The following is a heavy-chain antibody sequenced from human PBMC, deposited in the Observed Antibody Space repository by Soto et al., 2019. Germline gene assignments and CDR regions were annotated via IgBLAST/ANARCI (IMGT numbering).Heavy chain of an antibody. CDR2: ISGSGGST. CDR1: GFPFSSYA. J-gene: IGHJ6*03. Sequence: PGGSLRLSCAASGFPFSSYAMSWVLQAPGKGLEWVSAISGSGGSTYYADSVKGRFTISRDNSKNTLYLQMNSLRAEDTAVYYCAKDDCSSTSCYAGYYYYYMDVWGKGTTVTVSS. D-gene: IGHD2-2*01. CDR3: AKDDCSSTSCYAGYYYYYMDV. V-gene: IGHV3-23*01.